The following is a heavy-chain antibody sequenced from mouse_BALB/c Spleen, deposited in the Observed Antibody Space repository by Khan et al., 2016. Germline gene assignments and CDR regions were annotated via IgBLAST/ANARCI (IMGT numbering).Heavy chain of an antibody. J-gene: IGHJ3*01. Sequence: QIQLVQSGAELAEPGASVKMSCKASGYTFTSYWMHWIKQRPGQGLEWIGYIIPTTGYTEYNQKFKDMATLTADKSSSTAYMQLSSLTSEDSAVYYCTTGRIRGWFAYWGQGTLVTVSA. V-gene: IGHV1-7*01. CDR1: GYTFTSYW. CDR2: IIPTTGYT. CDR3: TTGRIRGWFAY. D-gene: IGHD2-4*01.